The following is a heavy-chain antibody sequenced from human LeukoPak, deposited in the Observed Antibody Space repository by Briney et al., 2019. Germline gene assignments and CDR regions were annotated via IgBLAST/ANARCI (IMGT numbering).Heavy chain of an antibody. J-gene: IGHJ4*02. V-gene: IGHV3-23*01. CDR1: GFTFSNYA. CDR2: ISGSGGGT. D-gene: IGHD6-13*01. Sequence: GGSLRLSCAASGFTFSNYAMTWVRQAPGKGLEWVSGISGSGGGTYYTDSVKGRFTISRDNSKNTLYLQMNSLRPEDTAIYYCAKAFSSSGYGFDYWGQGTLVTVSS. CDR3: AKAFSSSGYGFDY.